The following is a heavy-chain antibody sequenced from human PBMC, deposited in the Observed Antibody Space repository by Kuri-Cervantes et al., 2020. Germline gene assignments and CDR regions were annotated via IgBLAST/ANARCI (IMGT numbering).Heavy chain of an antibody. D-gene: IGHD5-24*01. CDR1: GFSLSNARMG. V-gene: IGHV2-70*11. CDR3: ARDSYNSEGAFDI. Sequence: SGPTLVKPTETLTLTCTVSGFSLSNARMGVSWIRQPPGKALEWLARIDWDDDKYYSTSLKTRLTISKDTSKNQVVLTMTNMDPVDTATYYCARDSYNSEGAFDIWGQGTMVTVSS. CDR2: IDWDDDK. J-gene: IGHJ3*02.